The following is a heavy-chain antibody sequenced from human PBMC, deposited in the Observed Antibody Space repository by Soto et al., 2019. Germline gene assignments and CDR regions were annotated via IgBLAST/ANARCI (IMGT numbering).Heavy chain of an antibody. CDR3: SRSVGLRPALDV. J-gene: IGHJ6*02. CDR1: GYTFTSYG. Sequence: ASVKVSCKASGYTFTSYGITWVRQAPGQGLEWMGWISPYNGNTNYAQKLQGRVTMNTDTSTSTAYMELRSLTSDDTALYYCSRSVGLRPALDVWGQGTTVTVSS. CDR2: ISPYNGNT. V-gene: IGHV1-18*04. D-gene: IGHD4-17*01.